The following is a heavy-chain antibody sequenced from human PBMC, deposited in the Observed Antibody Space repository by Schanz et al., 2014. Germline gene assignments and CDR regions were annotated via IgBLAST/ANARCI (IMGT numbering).Heavy chain of an antibody. V-gene: IGHV1-18*01. CDR2: ISVYNHNK. J-gene: IGHJ4*02. D-gene: IGHD3-3*01. CDR3: ARDRRFFDRDDLYYFDS. Sequence: QVQLVQSGAEVKKPGATVKVSCKASGYIFINSGISWVRQAPGQGFEWMGWISVYNHNKEYDQKFQGRVTMTTDTSTSTAYMALTDLRSDDTAVYYCARDRRFFDRDDLYYFDSWGQGTLVTVSS. CDR1: GYIFINSG.